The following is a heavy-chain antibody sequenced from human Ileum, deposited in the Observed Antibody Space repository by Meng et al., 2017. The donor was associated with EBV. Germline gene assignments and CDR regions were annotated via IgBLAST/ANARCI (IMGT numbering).Heavy chain of an antibody. D-gene: IGHD5-12*01. CDR2: INGGSGNT. J-gene: IGHJ5*02. CDR3: VRVKVALTNWFDP. Sequence: QVQLVQSGAEVKKPGAPVKGSCKASGYTFPTYGITWVRQAPGQGLEWMGWINGGSGNTKYSQKFQGRVTITRDTSASTAYMELSSLTSEDTAVYYCVRVKVALTNWFDPWGQGTLVTVSS. CDR1: GYTFPTYG. V-gene: IGHV1-18*01.